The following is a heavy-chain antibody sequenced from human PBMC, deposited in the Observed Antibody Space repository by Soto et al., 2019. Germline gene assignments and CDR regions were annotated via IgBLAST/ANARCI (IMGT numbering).Heavy chain of an antibody. CDR1: DGSIRSSSYY. V-gene: IGHV4-39*01. J-gene: IGHJ2*01. D-gene: IGHD5-18*01. CDR3: ARIGYSYGRIMDWYFNL. Sequence: SEPLSLTCTVSDGSIRSSSYYWGWIRQPPGKGLEWIGSIYYSGSTYYNPSLKSRVTISVDTSKNQFSLKLSSVTAADTAVYYCARIGYSYGRIMDWYFNLWGRGTLVTVSS. CDR2: IYYSGST.